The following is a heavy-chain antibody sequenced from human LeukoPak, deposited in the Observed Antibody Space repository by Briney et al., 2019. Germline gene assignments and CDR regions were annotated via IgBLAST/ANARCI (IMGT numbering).Heavy chain of an antibody. Sequence: ASVRVSCKASGYTFTSYGMSWVRQAPGQGLEWMGWISAYNGNTNYAQKLKGRVTITTDKSTRTAYMEMRSLRSDDTAVYYCARGEDPVGAFDIWGQGTMVTVSS. J-gene: IGHJ3*02. CDR3: ARGEDPVGAFDI. CDR2: ISAYNGNT. V-gene: IGHV1-18*01. CDR1: GYTFTSYG. D-gene: IGHD3-16*01.